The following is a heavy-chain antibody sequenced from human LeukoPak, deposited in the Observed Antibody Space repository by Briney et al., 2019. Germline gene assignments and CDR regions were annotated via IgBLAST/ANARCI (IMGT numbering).Heavy chain of an antibody. V-gene: IGHV3-74*01. CDR3: VREMAAYCNGGSCHPSDAFDI. CDR1: GFTFSSYW. CDR2: INTDASST. Sequence: GGSLILSCAASGFTFSSYWMHWVRQAPGKGLVWVSRINTDASSTTYADSVKGRFTISRDNAENTLYLQMNSLRAEDTAVYYCVREMAAYCNGGSCHPSDAFDIWGQGAILTVSS. J-gene: IGHJ3*02. D-gene: IGHD2-15*01.